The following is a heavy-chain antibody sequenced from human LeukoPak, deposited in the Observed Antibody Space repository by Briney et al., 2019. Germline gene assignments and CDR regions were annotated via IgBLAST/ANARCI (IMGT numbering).Heavy chain of an antibody. J-gene: IGHJ4*02. CDR3: ARGRLLWFGEEGYYFDY. CDR2: IYHSGST. CDR1: GGSISSSNW. V-gene: IGHV4-4*02. Sequence: PSETLSLTCDVSGGSISSSNWWSWVRQPPGKGLEWIGEIYHSGSTNYNPSLKSRVTISVDTSKNQFSLKLSSVAAADTAVYYCARGRLLWFGEEGYYFDYWGQGTLVTVSS. D-gene: IGHD3-10*01.